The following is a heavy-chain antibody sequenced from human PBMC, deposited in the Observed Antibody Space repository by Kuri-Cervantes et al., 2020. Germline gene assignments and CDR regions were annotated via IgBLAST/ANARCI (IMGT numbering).Heavy chain of an antibody. CDR1: GFTFDDYT. D-gene: IGHD1-14*01. Sequence: GGSLRLSCAASGFTFDDYTMHWVRQAPGKGLEWVSGISWNSGSTSYADSVKGRFTISRDNAKNTLYLQVNSLRAEDMAVYYCARKGGHELREPYYYGMDVWGQGTTVTVSS. J-gene: IGHJ6*02. V-gene: IGHV3-9*03. CDR3: ARKGGHELREPYYYGMDV. CDR2: ISWNSGST.